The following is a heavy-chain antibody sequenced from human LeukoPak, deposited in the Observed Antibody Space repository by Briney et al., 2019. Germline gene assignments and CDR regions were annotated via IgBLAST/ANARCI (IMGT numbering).Heavy chain of an antibody. CDR3: AKVYYDFALGDLDV. Sequence: GGSLRLSCAVSGFTFSSYDMSWVRQAPGKGLEWVSGISGSGGSTYYADSVKGRFTISRDNSKNTLYLQMNSLRAEDTAVYYCAKVYYDFALGDLDVWGKGTTVTVSS. CDR2: ISGSGGST. V-gene: IGHV3-23*01. D-gene: IGHD3-3*01. CDR1: GFTFSSYD. J-gene: IGHJ6*04.